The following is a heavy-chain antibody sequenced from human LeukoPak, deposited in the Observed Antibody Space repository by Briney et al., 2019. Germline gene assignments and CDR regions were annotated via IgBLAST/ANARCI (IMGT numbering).Heavy chain of an antibody. J-gene: IGHJ4*02. D-gene: IGHD2-8*02. Sequence: GGSLRLSCAASGFTFSRYWVHWVRQAPGKGLVWVSRMNTDGSRTDYADSVKGRFTISRDNAKNILYLQMNSLGAEDTAVYSCASDFTGRDDYWGQGTLVTVSS. CDR2: MNTDGSRT. CDR1: GFTFSRYW. V-gene: IGHV3-74*01. CDR3: ASDFTGRDDY.